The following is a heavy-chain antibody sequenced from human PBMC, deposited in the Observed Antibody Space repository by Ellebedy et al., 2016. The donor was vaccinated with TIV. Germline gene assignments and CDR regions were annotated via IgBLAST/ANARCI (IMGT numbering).Heavy chain of an antibody. V-gene: IGHV1-69*13. CDR1: GGTFSSYA. Sequence: SVKVSCXASGGTFSSYAISWVRQAPGQGLEWMGGIIPIFGTANYAQKFQGRVTITADESTSTAYMELSSLRSEDTAVYYCATKLRRNGPGPLLVDYWGQGTLVTVSS. J-gene: IGHJ4*02. CDR3: ATKLRRNGPGPLLVDY. CDR2: IIPIFGTA. D-gene: IGHD4-23*01.